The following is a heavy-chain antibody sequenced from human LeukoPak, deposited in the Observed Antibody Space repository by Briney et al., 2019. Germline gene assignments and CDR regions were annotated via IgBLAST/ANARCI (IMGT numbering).Heavy chain of an antibody. CDR1: GFTFSSYG. V-gene: IGHV3-33*01. CDR3: ARGNTAYYYDSSGYYPDY. J-gene: IGHJ4*02. Sequence: GRSLRLSCAASGFTFSSYGLHWVRQAPGKGLEWVAFIWYDGSNKYYADSVKGRFTISRDNSKNTLYLQMNSLRVEDTAVYYCARGNTAYYYDSSGYYPDYWGQGTLVTVSS. D-gene: IGHD3-22*01. CDR2: IWYDGSNK.